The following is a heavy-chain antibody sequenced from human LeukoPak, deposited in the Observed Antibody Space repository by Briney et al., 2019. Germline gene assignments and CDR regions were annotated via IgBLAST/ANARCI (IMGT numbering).Heavy chain of an antibody. V-gene: IGHV1-2*02. CDR1: GYTFTGYY. Sequence: GASVKVSCKASGYTFTGYYMHWVRQAPGQGLEWMGWINPNSGGTNYAQKFQGRVTMTRDTSISTAYMELSRLRSDDTAVYYCARSLGYCSSTSCYISYFDYWGQGTLVTVSS. CDR3: ARSLGYCSSTSCYISYFDY. D-gene: IGHD2-2*02. CDR2: INPNSGGT. J-gene: IGHJ4*02.